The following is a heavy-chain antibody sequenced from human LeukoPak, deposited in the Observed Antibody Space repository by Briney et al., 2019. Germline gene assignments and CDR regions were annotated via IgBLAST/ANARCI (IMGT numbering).Heavy chain of an antibody. CDR2: IYYSGTT. V-gene: IGHV4-59*01. CDR1: GGSISHYY. CDR3: AREDPRTKVPEGMDV. Sequence: SETLSLTCTDSGGSISHYYWGWIRQPPGKGLEWIGYIYYSGTTNYNPSLKSRVTISVDTSKNQFSLKLNSVTAADTAVYYCAREDPRTKVPEGMDVWGQGTTVTVSS. J-gene: IGHJ6*02. D-gene: IGHD4/OR15-4a*01.